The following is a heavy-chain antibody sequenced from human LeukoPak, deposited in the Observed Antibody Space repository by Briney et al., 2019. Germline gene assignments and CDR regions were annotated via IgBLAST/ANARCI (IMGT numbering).Heavy chain of an antibody. D-gene: IGHD3-10*01. CDR1: GGSIGSSSYY. Sequence: SETLSLTCTVSGGSIGSSSYYWGWIRQPPGKGLEWIGSIYYSGSTYYNPSLKSRVTISVDTSKNQFSLKLSSVTAADTAVYYCARDRSKYYYPVAGWFDPWGQGTLVTVSS. CDR3: ARDRSKYYYPVAGWFDP. CDR2: IYYSGST. V-gene: IGHV4-39*02. J-gene: IGHJ5*02.